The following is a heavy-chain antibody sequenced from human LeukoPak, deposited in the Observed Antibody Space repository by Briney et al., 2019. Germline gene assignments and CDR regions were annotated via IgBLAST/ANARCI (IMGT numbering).Heavy chain of an antibody. CDR2: IVYDGSNK. V-gene: IGHV3-30*18. CDR3: AKDRGVATIFDY. CDR1: GFTFSSYS. D-gene: IGHD5-24*01. Sequence: GGSLRLSCAASGFTFSSYSMNWVRQAPGKGLEWVAVIVYDGSNKYYADSVKGRFTISRDNSKNTLYLQMNSLRAEDTAVYYCAKDRGVATIFDYWGQGTLVTVSS. J-gene: IGHJ4*02.